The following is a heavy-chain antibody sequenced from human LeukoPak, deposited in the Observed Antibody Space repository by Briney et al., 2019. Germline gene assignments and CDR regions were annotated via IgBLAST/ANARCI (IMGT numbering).Heavy chain of an antibody. V-gene: IGHV4-59*01. D-gene: IGHD6-13*01. CDR2: IYYSGST. CDR3: AGGRKYSSSWYFDY. CDR1: GGSISSYY. Sequence: PSETLSLTCTVSGGSISSYYWSWIRQPPGKGLEWIGYIYYSGSTNYNPSLKSRVTISVDTSKNQFSLKLSSVTAADTAVYYCAGGRKYSSSWYFDYGGQETLATASS. J-gene: IGHJ4*02.